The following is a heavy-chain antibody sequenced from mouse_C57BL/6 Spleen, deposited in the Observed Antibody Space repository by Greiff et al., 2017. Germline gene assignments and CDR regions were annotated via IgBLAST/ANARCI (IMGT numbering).Heavy chain of an antibody. D-gene: IGHD2-4*01. CDR1: GYTFTSYW. CDR2: IDPSDSYT. J-gene: IGHJ4*01. V-gene: IGHV1-59*01. CDR3: AIDMFYYDYDEGYAMDY. Sequence: VQLQQPGAELVRPGTSVKLSCKASGYTFTSYWLHWVKQRPGPGLEWIGGIDPSDSYTNYNQKFKGKATLTVDNSSSTAYMPLRNLTSEDSAVYYCAIDMFYYDYDEGYAMDYWGQGTSVTVSS.